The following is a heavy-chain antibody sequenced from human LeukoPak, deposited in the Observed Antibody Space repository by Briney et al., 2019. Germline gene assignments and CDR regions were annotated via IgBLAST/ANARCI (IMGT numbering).Heavy chain of an antibody. CDR2: IYSGDST. D-gene: IGHD2-2*01. Sequence: ETLSLTCTVPGGSISSSSYYWGWVRQAPGKGLEWVSVIYSGDSTYYADSVKGRFTISRDNSKNTLYLQMNSLRAEDTAVYYCASRQPSGSCSSTSCHRAFDIWGQGTMVTVSS. CDR3: ASRQPSGSCSSTSCHRAFDI. V-gene: IGHV3-66*01. CDR1: GGSISSSSYY. J-gene: IGHJ3*02.